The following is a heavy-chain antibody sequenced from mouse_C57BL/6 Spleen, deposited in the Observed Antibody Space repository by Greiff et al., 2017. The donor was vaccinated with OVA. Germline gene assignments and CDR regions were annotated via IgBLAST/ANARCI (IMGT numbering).Heavy chain of an antibody. D-gene: IGHD1-1*01. J-gene: IGHJ2*01. V-gene: IGHV5-9*01. CDR2: ISGGGGNT. CDR1: GFTFSSYT. Sequence: EVKLMESGGGLVKPGGSLKLSCAASGFTFSSYTMSWVRQTPEKRLEWVATISGGGGNTYYPDSVKGRFTISRDNAKNTLYLQMSSLRSEDTALYYCARQGYYGSSPFDYWGQGTTLTVSS. CDR3: ARQGYYGSSPFDY.